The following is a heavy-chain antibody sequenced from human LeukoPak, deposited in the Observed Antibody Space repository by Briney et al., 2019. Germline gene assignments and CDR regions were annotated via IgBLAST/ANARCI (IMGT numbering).Heavy chain of an antibody. CDR2: ISSSGSTI. J-gene: IGHJ6*02. V-gene: IGHV3-48*03. CDR3: ARVLTGDHAFGGMDV. D-gene: IGHD7-27*01. Sequence: GGSLRLSCAASGFTFSSYEMNWVRQAPGKGLEWVSYISSSGSTIYYADSVKGRFTISRDNAKNSLYLQMNSLRAEDTAVYYCARVLTGDHAFGGMDVWGQGTTVTVSS. CDR1: GFTFSSYE.